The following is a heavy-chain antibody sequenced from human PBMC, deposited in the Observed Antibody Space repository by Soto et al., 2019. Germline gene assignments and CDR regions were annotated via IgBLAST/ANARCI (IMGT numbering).Heavy chain of an antibody. CDR2: IYPGGVNI. Sequence: ASVKVSCKAIGYSFTSHYMHWVRQAPGQGLEWMGTIYPGGVNIGYAQKFKGRVTMTKDTSTSTVYMELNNLESEDTAVYYCSRDDSDWFFNWGRGTLVTVSS. V-gene: IGHV1-46*03. J-gene: IGHJ4*02. CDR1: GYSFTSHY. D-gene: IGHD3-9*01. CDR3: SRDDSDWFFN.